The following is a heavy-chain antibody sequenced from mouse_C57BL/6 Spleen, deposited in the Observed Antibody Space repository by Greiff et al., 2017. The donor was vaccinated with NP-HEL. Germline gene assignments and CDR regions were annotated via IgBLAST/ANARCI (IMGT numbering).Heavy chain of an antibody. V-gene: IGHV1-55*01. CDR3: ARNYGSSYYFDY. J-gene: IGHJ2*01. D-gene: IGHD1-1*01. CDR2: IYPGSGST. CDR1: GYTFTSYW. Sequence: QVQLQQPGAELVKPGASVKMSCTASGYTFTSYWITWVKQRPGQGLEWIGDIYPGSGSTNYNEKFKSKATLTVDTSSSTAYMQLSSLTSEDSAVYYCARNYGSSYYFDYWGQGTTLTVSS.